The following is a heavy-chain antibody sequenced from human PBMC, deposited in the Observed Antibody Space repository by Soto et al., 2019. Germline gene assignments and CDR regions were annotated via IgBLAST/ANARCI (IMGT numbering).Heavy chain of an antibody. CDR3: ARDVGTGWFYFDL. CDR2: INPRGGGT. V-gene: IGHV1-2*02. D-gene: IGHD6-19*01. Sequence: QVRLVQSGAEVKKTGASVKVSCKASGYTFTDYYIYWVRQAPGQALEWIVWINPRGGGTKYAQNCQGRVAVTTDTSLSTAYMELSSLRSADTAQYYCARDVGTGWFYFDLWGQGTLVTVSA. J-gene: IGHJ4*02. CDR1: GYTFTDYY.